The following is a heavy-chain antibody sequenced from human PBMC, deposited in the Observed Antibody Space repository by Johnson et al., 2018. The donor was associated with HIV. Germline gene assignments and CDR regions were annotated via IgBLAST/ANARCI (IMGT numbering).Heavy chain of an antibody. CDR2: IRYDGSNK. Sequence: QVQLVESGGGVVQPGGSLRLSCAASGFTFSSNAMHWVRQAPGKGLEWVAFIRYDGSNKYYADSVKGRFTISRDNSKNTLYLQMNSLRAEDTAVYYCAKSIAAAGTNAFDIWGQGTMVTVSS. J-gene: IGHJ3*02. V-gene: IGHV3-30*02. D-gene: IGHD6-13*01. CDR3: AKSIAAAGTNAFDI. CDR1: GFTFSSNA.